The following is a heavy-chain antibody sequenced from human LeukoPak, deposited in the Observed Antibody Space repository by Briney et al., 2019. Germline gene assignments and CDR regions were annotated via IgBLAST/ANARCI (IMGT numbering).Heavy chain of an antibody. D-gene: IGHD3-10*01. CDR3: ARGLFYYGSGSHYFDF. J-gene: IGHJ4*02. CDR2: IYYTENT. CDR1: GGSIRNYY. Sequence: PSETLSLTCTVSGGSIRNYYWSWIRQPPGKGLEWIGYIYYTENTNYNPSLKSRVTISVGTSKNQFSLKVSSVTAADTAVYYCARGLFYYGSGSHYFDFWGRGTLVTVSS. V-gene: IGHV4-59*01.